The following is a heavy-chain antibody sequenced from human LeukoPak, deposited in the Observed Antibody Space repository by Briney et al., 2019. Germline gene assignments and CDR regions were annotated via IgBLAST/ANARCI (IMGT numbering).Heavy chain of an antibody. Sequence: PSETLSLTCTVSGGSISSSSYYWGWIRQPPGKGLEWIGSIYYSGSTYYNPSLKSRVTISVDTSKNQFSLKLSSVTAADTAVYYCARDIVLMVYAPRGNWFDPWGQGTLVTVSS. J-gene: IGHJ5*02. CDR1: GGSISSSSYY. V-gene: IGHV4-39*02. CDR2: IYYSGST. CDR3: ARDIVLMVYAPRGNWFDP. D-gene: IGHD2-8*01.